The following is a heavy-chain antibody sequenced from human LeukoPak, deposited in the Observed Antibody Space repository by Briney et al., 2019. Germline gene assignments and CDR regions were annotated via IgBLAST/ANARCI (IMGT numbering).Heavy chain of an antibody. CDR2: IYYSGST. Sequence: PSETLSLTCTVSGGSVSSGSYYWSWIRQPPGKGLEWIGYIYYSGSTNYNPSLKSRVTISVDTSKNQFSLKLSSVTAADTAVYYCARDLVVDFWSGYRTPLREKYYYYGMDVWGQGTTVTVSS. J-gene: IGHJ6*02. D-gene: IGHD3-3*01. CDR1: GGSVSSGSYY. CDR3: ARDLVVDFWSGYRTPLREKYYYYGMDV. V-gene: IGHV4-61*01.